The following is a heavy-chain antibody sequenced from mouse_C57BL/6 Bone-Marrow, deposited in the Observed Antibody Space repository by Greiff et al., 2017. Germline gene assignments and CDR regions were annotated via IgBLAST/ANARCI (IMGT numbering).Heavy chain of an antibody. CDR3: AREGYYGSSWFAY. V-gene: IGHV1-50*01. J-gene: IGHJ3*01. Sequence: QVQLKQPGAELVKPGASVKLSCKASGYTFTSYWMQWVKQRPGQGLEWIGEIDPSDSYTNYNQKFKGKATLTVETSSSTAYMQLSSLTSEDSAVYYCAREGYYGSSWFAYWGQGTLVTVSA. CDR2: IDPSDSYT. CDR1: GYTFTSYW. D-gene: IGHD1-1*01.